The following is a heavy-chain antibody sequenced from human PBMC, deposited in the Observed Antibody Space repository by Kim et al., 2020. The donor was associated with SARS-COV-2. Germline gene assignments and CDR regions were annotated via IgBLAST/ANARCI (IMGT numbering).Heavy chain of an antibody. Sequence: KYYVDSVKGRFTISRDNAKNSLYLQMNSLRAEDTAVYYCVEGRLPPHFDYWGQGTLVTVSS. D-gene: IGHD6-25*01. CDR3: VEGRLPPHFDY. CDR2: K. V-gene: IGHV3-7*04. J-gene: IGHJ4*02.